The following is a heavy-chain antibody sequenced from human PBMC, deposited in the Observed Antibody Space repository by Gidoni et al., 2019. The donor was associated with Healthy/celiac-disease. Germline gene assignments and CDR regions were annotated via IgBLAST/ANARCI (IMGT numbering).Heavy chain of an antibody. CDR2: INSDGSST. CDR3: AREGHSGYDLSWFDP. Sequence: EVQLVESGGGLVQPGGSLRLSCAASGFTFSSYWMHWVRQAPGKGLVWVSRINSDGSSTSYADSVKGRFTISRDNAKNTLYLQMNSLRAEDTAVYYCAREGHSGYDLSWFDPWGQGTLVTVSS. J-gene: IGHJ5*02. CDR1: GFTFSSYW. D-gene: IGHD5-12*01. V-gene: IGHV3-74*01.